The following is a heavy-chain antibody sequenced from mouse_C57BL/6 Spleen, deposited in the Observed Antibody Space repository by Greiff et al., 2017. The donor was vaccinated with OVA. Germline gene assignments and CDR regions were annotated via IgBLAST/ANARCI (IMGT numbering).Heavy chain of an antibody. Sequence: QVQLQQSGAELVRPGTSVKVSCKASGYAFTNYLIEWVKQRPGQGLEWIGVINPGSGGTNYNEKFKGKATLTADKSSSTAYMQLSSLTSEDSAVYFCARGVYGYEGFAYWGQGTLVTVSA. J-gene: IGHJ3*01. CDR2: INPGSGGT. CDR1: GYAFTNYL. V-gene: IGHV1-54*01. CDR3: ARGVYGYEGFAY. D-gene: IGHD2-2*01.